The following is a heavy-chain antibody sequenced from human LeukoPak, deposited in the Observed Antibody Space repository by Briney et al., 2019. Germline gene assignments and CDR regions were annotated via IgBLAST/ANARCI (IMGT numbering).Heavy chain of an antibody. CDR2: IHNSGST. CDR1: GGSISSSAYH. D-gene: IGHD3/OR15-3a*01. J-gene: IGHJ4*02. V-gene: IGHV4-39*01. CDR3: AKQTGSGLFILP. Sequence: SETLSLTCTVSGGSISSSAYHWGWIRQPPGKGLEWIGSIHNSGSTYYNPSLKSRVTISVDTSKKQFSLKLTSVTAADTAVYYCAKQTGSGLFILPGGQGTLVTVSS.